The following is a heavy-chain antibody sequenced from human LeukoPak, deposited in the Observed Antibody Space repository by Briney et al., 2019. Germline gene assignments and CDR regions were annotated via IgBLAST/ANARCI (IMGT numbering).Heavy chain of an antibody. CDR1: GGTFSSYA. Sequence: ASVKVSCKASGGTFSSYAISWVRQAPGQGLEWMGGIIPIFGTANYAQKFQGRVTITTDESTSTAYMELSSLRSEDTAVYYCARENYGGNSGNYFDCWGQGTLVTVSS. V-gene: IGHV1-69*05. D-gene: IGHD4-23*01. J-gene: IGHJ4*02. CDR3: ARENYGGNSGNYFDC. CDR2: IIPIFGTA.